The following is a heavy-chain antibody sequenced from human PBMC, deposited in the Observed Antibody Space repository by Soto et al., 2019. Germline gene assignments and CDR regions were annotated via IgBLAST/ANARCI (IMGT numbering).Heavy chain of an antibody. D-gene: IGHD4-17*01. V-gene: IGHV3-30*18. CDR1: GFIFSTYG. Sequence: QVQLVESGGGEVQPGRSLTISCAASGFIFSTYGMHWVRQTPGKGLEWVAVISYDGTNKFYSDSVKGRFTISRDNFKNTLTLQTNSLRAEDTAVYSCAKDLQSYGDYDYYCYAMDVWGLGTRVTVSS. CDR2: ISYDGTNK. CDR3: AKDLQSYGDYDYYCYAMDV. J-gene: IGHJ6*02.